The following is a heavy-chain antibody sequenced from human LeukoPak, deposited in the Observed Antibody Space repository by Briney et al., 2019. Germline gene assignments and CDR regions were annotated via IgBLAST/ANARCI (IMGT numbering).Heavy chain of an antibody. CDR1: GGSISSYY. V-gene: IGHV4-59*01. CDR2: IYYSGST. D-gene: IGHD2-21*02. CDR3: ARADDSAFDI. J-gene: IGHJ3*02. Sequence: SSETLPLTCTVSGGSISSYYWSWIRQPPGKGLEWIGYIYYSGSTNYNPSLKSRVTISVDTSKNQFSLKLSSVTAADTAVYYCARADDSAFDIWGQGTMVTVSS.